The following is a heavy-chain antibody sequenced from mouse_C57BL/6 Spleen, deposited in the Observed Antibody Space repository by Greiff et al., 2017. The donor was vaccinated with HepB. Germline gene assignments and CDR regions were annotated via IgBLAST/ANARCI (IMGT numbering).Heavy chain of an antibody. Sequence: QVQPQQSGAELVKPGASVKISCKASGYAFSSYWMNWVKQRPGKGLEWIGQIYPGDGDTNYNGKFKGKATLTADKSSSTAYMQLSSLTSEDSAVYCCARCGTTVDWYFDVWGTGTTVTVSS. V-gene: IGHV1-80*01. CDR1: GYAFSSYW. J-gene: IGHJ1*03. CDR2: IYPGDGDT. CDR3: ARCGTTVDWYFDV. D-gene: IGHD1-1*01.